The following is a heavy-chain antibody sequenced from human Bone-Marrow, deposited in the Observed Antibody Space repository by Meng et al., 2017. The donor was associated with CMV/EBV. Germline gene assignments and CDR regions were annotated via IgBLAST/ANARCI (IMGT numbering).Heavy chain of an antibody. CDR2: VSYSGYT. CDR3: ARGFYFGYSLGKNWFDP. CDR1: SSYD. J-gene: IGHJ5*02. D-gene: IGHD1-26*01. V-gene: IGHV4-34*01. Sequence: SSYDWSWVRQPPGKGLEWVGEVSYSGYTNYNPALKSRLTISLDTSKIQFSLMLTSVTAADTAISYCARGFYFGYSLGKNWFDPWGQGSLVTVSS.